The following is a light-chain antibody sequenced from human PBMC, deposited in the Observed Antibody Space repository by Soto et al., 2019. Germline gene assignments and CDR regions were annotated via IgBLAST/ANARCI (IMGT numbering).Light chain of an antibody. J-gene: IGKJ5*01. CDR1: QSVSSNY. V-gene: IGKV3-20*01. CDR3: QHYGGSPPRIT. Sequence: EIVLTQSPGTLSLSPGERATLSCRASQSVSSNYLAWYQQKPGQAPGLLFYGASSRATGIPDRFSGSGSETDFTLTISRLEPEDFAVYYCQHYGGSPPRITFGQGTRLE. CDR2: GAS.